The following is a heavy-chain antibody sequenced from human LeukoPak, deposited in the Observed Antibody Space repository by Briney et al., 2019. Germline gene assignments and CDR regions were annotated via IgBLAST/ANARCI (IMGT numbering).Heavy chain of an antibody. D-gene: IGHD3-3*01. CDR3: ARDFWSGYYPNY. CDR1: GFIFSSYA. Sequence: GGSLRLSCAASGFIFSSYAMSWVRQAPGKGLEWVSAISTSGGSTYYADSVKGRFTISRDNSKNTLYLQMNSLRAEDTAVYYCARDFWSGYYPNYWGQETLVTVSS. J-gene: IGHJ4*02. CDR2: ISTSGGST. V-gene: IGHV3-23*01.